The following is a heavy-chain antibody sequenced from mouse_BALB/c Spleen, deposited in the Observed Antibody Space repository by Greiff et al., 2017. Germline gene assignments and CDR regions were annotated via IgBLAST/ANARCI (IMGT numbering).Heavy chain of an antibody. CDR2: ISSGGSYT. V-gene: IGHV5-9-4*01. CDR3: ARRDYGSSYGDYFDY. D-gene: IGHD1-1*01. Sequence: EVKLMESGGGLVKPGGSLKLSCAASGFTFSSYAMSWVRQSPEKRLEWVAEISSGGSYTYYPDTVTGRFTISRDNAKNTLYLEMSSLRSEDTAMYYCARRDYGSSYGDYFDYWGQGTTLTVSS. CDR1: GFTFSSYA. J-gene: IGHJ2*01.